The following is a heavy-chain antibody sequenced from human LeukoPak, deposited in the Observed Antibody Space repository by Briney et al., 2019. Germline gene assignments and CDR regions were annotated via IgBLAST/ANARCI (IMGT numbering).Heavy chain of an antibody. CDR1: GYTFSGYY. D-gene: IGHD3-10*01. CDR3: ARGDTMVRGVYYYYYYMDV. CDR2: ISPNSGGT. J-gene: IGHJ6*03. V-gene: IGHV1-2*02. Sequence: ASVKVSCKASGYTFSGYYLHWVRQAPGQGLVWMGWISPNSGGTNYAQKFQGRVTMTGDTSISTAYMELSRLRSDDTAVYYCARGDTMVRGVYYYYYYMDVWGKGTTVTVSS.